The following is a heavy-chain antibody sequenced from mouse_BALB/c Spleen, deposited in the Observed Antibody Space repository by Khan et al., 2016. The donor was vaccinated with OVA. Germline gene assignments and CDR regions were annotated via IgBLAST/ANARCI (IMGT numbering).Heavy chain of an antibody. V-gene: IGHV1S41*01. CDR3: ARSNYYGRSLYALDY. Sequence: DLVKPGASVILSCKASGYTFTSYWINWIKQRPGQGLEWIGRIAPGSGSTYYNEMFKGKATLTVDTSSSPAYIQLSSLSSEDSAVYFCARSNYYGRSLYALDYWGQGTSVTVSS. CDR1: GYTFTSYW. J-gene: IGHJ4*01. CDR2: IAPGSGST. D-gene: IGHD1-1*01.